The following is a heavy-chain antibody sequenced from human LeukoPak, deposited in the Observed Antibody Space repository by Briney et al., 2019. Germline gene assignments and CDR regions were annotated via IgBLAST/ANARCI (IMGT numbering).Heavy chain of an antibody. CDR1: GFTFSDAW. CDR2: ISGSGGST. D-gene: IGHD2-2*01. V-gene: IGHV3-23*01. Sequence: GGSLRLSCVASGFTFSDAWMSWVRQAPGKGLEWVSTISGSGGSTYYADSVKGRFTISRDNSTNTLYLQMNSLRAEDTAVYYCAKDRVGYCSSTNCKSLDYWGQGTLVTVSS. J-gene: IGHJ4*02. CDR3: AKDRVGYCSSTNCKSLDY.